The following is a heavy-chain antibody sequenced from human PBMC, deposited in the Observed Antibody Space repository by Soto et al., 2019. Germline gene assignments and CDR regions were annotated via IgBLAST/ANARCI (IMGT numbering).Heavy chain of an antibody. D-gene: IGHD5-18*01. CDR2: IFYIGTT. J-gene: IGHJ4*02. V-gene: IGHV4-59*01. CDR1: GGAIRNYY. Sequence: ETLSLTCTVPGGAIRNYYWSWVRQSPGKGLEWIGYIFYIGTTNYNPSLKSRVTISLDTSKNQFSLKLRSVTAADTAVYYCVRGGGGYGNGTIDYWGQGTLVT. CDR3: VRGGGGYGNGTIDY.